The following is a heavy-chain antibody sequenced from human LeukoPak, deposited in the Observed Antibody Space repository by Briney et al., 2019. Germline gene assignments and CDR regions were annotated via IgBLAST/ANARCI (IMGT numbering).Heavy chain of an antibody. V-gene: IGHV3-23*01. D-gene: IGHD5-18*01. CDR1: GFTFTSYA. J-gene: IGHJ4*02. CDR2: MSGGGDSD. Sequence: GGSLRLSCAASGFTFTSYAMSWVRQTPGKGLEWVASMSGGGDSDYYADSVKGRFTVSRDNAKNSLYLQMNSLRAEDTAVYYCVDHSYGGYWGQGTLVTVSS. CDR3: VDHSYGGY.